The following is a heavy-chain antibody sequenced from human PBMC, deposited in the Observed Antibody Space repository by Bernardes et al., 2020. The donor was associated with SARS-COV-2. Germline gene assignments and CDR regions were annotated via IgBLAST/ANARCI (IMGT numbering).Heavy chain of an antibody. J-gene: IGHJ4*02. CDR1: GYTFTSYG. V-gene: IGHV1-18*04. D-gene: IGHD3-3*01. CDR2: ISAYNGNT. CDR3: ARAVRRITIFGVVTYFDY. Sequence: ASVKASCKASGYTFTSYGISWVRQAPGQGLEWMGWISAYNGNTNYAQKLQGRVTMTTDTSTSTAYMELRSLRSDDTAVYYCARAVRRITIFGVVTYFDYWGQGTLVTVSS.